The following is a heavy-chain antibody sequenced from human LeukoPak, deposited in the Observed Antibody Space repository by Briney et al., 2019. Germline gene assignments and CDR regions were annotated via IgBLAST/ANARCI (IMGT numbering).Heavy chain of an antibody. Sequence: ASVTVSCKASGYSFTGYYIHWVRQAPGQGLEWMGWIKPHNSDTKYAQKFQGRVTMTGDMSISTGYMELRRLRSDDTAVYYCARGGLNIALCPGSWLDPWGQGTPLIVSS. CDR1: GYSFTGYY. CDR2: IKPHNSDT. D-gene: IGHD3-10*02. CDR3: ARGGLNIALCPGSWLDP. V-gene: IGHV1-2*02. J-gene: IGHJ5*02.